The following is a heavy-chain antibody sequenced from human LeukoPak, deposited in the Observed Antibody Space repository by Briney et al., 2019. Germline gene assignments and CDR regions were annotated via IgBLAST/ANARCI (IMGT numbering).Heavy chain of an antibody. J-gene: IGHJ6*02. CDR1: GGSFSGYY. Sequence: SETLSPTCAVNGGSFSGYYWSWIRKPPGKGLKWIGEINHSGSTNYNPSLKSRVTISVDTSKNQFSLKLSSVTAADTAVYYCARVQYYYYGMDVWGQGTTVTVSS. CDR2: INHSGST. V-gene: IGHV4-34*01. CDR3: ARVQYYYYGMDV.